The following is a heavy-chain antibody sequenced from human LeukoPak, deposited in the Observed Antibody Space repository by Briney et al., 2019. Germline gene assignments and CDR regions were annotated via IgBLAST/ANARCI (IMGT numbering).Heavy chain of an antibody. J-gene: IGHJ5*02. CDR2: INHSGST. CDR1: GGSFSGYY. Sequence: SETLSLTCAVYGGSFSGYYWSWIRQPLGKGLEWIGEINHSGSTNYNPSLKSRVTISVDTSKNQFSLKLSSVTAADTAVYYCARGGSGTSRGANWFDPWGQGTLVTVSS. D-gene: IGHD3-10*01. CDR3: ARGGSGTSRGANWFDP. V-gene: IGHV4-34*01.